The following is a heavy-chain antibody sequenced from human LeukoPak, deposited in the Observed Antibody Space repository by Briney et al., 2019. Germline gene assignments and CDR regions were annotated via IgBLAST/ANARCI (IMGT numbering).Heavy chain of an antibody. CDR1: GGSISSYY. CDR2: IYDSGST. J-gene: IGHJ5*02. D-gene: IGHD3-10*01. Sequence: PSETLSLTCTVSGGSISSYYWSWVRQPPGKGLEWIGSIYDSGSTYYNPSLKSRVTISVDTSKNQFSLKLNSVTAADTAVYYCARHYGPWGQGTLVTVSS. V-gene: IGHV4-39*01. CDR3: ARHYGP.